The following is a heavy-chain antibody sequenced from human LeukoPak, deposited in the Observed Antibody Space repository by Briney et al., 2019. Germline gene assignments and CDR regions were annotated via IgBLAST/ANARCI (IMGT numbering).Heavy chain of an antibody. V-gene: IGHV1-24*01. CDR3: ATVSYYYDSSGYQGYFQH. J-gene: IGHJ1*01. CDR1: GYTLTELS. D-gene: IGHD3-22*01. CDR2: FDPEDGET. Sequence: ASVKVSCKVSGYTLTELSMHWVRQAPGKGLEWMGGFDPEDGETIYAQRFQGRVTMTEDTSTDTAYMELSSLRSEDAAVYYCATVSYYYDSSGYQGYFQHWGQGTLVTVSS.